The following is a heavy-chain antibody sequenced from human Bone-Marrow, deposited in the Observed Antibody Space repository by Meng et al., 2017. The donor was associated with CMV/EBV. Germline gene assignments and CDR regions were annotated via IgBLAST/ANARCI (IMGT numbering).Heavy chain of an antibody. Sequence: GESLKISCAASGFTFSSYAMSWVRQAPGKGLEWVSAISGSGGSTYYADSVEGRFTVSRDNAKNTLYLQMSSLRAEDTAVYYCARKLTPYYYGLDVWGQGTTVTVSS. D-gene: IGHD3-9*01. CDR3: ARKLTPYYYGLDV. CDR1: GFTFSSYA. V-gene: IGHV3-23*01. CDR2: ISGSGGST. J-gene: IGHJ6*02.